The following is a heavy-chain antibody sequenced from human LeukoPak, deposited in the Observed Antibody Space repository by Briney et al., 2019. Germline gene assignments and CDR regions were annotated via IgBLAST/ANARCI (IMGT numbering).Heavy chain of an antibody. Sequence: PSETLSLTCSVSGGSINGGSYYWSWIRQPAGKPLEWIGHIFTTGSTSYNPSLRTRVTISEDSSKDQFSLKLSSVTAADTAVYYCARVGQQLVADYWGQGTLVTVSS. CDR2: IFTTGST. J-gene: IGHJ4*02. D-gene: IGHD6-13*01. V-gene: IGHV4-61*09. CDR1: GGSINGGSYY. CDR3: ARVGQQLVADY.